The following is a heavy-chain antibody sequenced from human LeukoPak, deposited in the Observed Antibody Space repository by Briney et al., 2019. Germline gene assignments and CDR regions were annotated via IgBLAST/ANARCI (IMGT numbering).Heavy chain of an antibody. Sequence: SETLSLTCTVSGGSISSSSYYWGWIRQPPGKGLEWIGSIYYSGSTYYNPSLKSRVTISVDTSKNQFSLKLSSVTAADTAVYYCARDKGSSSWYAQLINWFDPWGQGTLVTVSS. J-gene: IGHJ5*02. D-gene: IGHD6-13*01. CDR2: IYYSGST. V-gene: IGHV4-39*07. CDR3: ARDKGSSSWYAQLINWFDP. CDR1: GGSISSSSYY.